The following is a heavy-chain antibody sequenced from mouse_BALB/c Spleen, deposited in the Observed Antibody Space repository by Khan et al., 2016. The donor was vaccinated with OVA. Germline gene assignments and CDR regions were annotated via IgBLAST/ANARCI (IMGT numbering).Heavy chain of an antibody. V-gene: IGHV1-18*01. D-gene: IGHD1-1*01. Sequence: EVQLQQSRPELVKPGASMKISCKASGYSFTDCTMNWVKQSHGKNLEWIGLINPYNGFTTYNQKFKGKATLTVHTSSSTAYMELLSLTSEDSAVYYCARGKYYGSNSWFAYWGQGTLVTVSA. CDR2: INPYNGFT. J-gene: IGHJ3*01. CDR3: ARGKYYGSNSWFAY. CDR1: GYSFTDCT.